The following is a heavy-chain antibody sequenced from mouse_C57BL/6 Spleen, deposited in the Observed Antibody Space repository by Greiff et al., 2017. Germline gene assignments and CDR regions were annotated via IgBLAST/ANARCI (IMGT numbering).Heavy chain of an antibody. V-gene: IGHV1-53*01. CDR1: GYTFTSYW. CDR2: INPSIGGT. J-gene: IGHJ4*01. CDR3: ARSTTVVAGDY. Sequence: VQLQQPGTELVKPGASVKLSCKASGYTFTSYWLHWVKQRPGQGLVWIVNINPSIGGTNYNEQLKSKATLTVDNSSSTAYMQLSSLTSEDSAVYYCARSTTVVAGDYWGTGTSVTVSS. D-gene: IGHD1-1*01.